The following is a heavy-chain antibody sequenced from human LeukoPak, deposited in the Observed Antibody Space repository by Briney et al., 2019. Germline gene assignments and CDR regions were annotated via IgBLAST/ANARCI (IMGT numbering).Heavy chain of an antibody. CDR2: IVVGSGNT. CDR1: GFTFTSSA. Sequence: ASVKVSCKASGFTFTSSAVQWVRQARGQRLEWIGWIVVGSGNTNYAQKFQERVTITRDMSTSTAYMELSSLRSEDTAVYYCARGATYSSSSAPFDYWGQGTLVTVSS. J-gene: IGHJ4*02. V-gene: IGHV1-58*01. CDR3: ARGATYSSSSAPFDY. D-gene: IGHD6-6*01.